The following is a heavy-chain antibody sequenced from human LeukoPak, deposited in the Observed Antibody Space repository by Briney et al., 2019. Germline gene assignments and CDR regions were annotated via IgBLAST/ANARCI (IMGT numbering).Heavy chain of an antibody. CDR1: GFTFSSYG. V-gene: IGHV3-30*03. D-gene: IGHD3-22*01. J-gene: IGHJ4*02. CDR2: ISYDGSNK. Sequence: PGGSLRLSCAASGFTFSSYGMHWVRQAPGKGLEWVAVISYDGSNKYYADSVKGRFTISRDNSKNTLYLQMNSLRAEDTAVYYCTRAYYYDSSGYSPFDYWGQGTLVTVSS. CDR3: TRAYYYDSSGYSPFDY.